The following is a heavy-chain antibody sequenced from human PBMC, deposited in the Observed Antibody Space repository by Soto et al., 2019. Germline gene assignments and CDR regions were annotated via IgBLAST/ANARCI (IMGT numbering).Heavy chain of an antibody. CDR1: GGTFSSYA. V-gene: IGHV1-69*13. CDR3: ARVLEQLVPEGNAFDI. D-gene: IGHD6-6*01. Sequence: ASVKVSCKASGGTFSSYAISWVRQAPGQGLEWMGGIIPIFGTANYAQKFQGRVTITADESTSTAYMELSSLRSEDTAVYYCARVLEQLVPEGNAFDIWGQGTMVTVSS. CDR2: IIPIFGTA. J-gene: IGHJ3*02.